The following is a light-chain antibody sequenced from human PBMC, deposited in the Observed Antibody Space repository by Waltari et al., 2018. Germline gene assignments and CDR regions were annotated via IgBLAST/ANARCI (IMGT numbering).Light chain of an antibody. J-gene: IGKJ1*01. Sequence: DIQMPQSPSALSASVGDSVTITCRASESVSKWLAWYQQRPGTAPKLLIYKTSSLMTGVPSRFTGSGSGTEFTLTINRLQADDSATYYCQQYQSSSLTFGQGTRVEIK. CDR1: ESVSKW. CDR2: KTS. CDR3: QQYQSSSLT. V-gene: IGKV1-5*03.